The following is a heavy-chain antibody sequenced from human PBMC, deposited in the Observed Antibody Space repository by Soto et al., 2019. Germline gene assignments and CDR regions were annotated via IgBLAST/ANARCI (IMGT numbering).Heavy chain of an antibody. V-gene: IGHV3-72*01. CDR2: IRNKANSYTT. D-gene: IGHD1-26*01. CDR1: GFTFSDHY. J-gene: IGHJ6*02. Sequence: VGSLRLSCAASGFTFSDHYMDWVRKAPGKGLEWVGRIRNKANSYTTQYAASVQGRFTISRDDSNNSLYLQMNSLKTEDTAVYYCARTRSAWSDFHYYSLDVWGQGTTVTVSS. CDR3: ARTRSAWSDFHYYSLDV.